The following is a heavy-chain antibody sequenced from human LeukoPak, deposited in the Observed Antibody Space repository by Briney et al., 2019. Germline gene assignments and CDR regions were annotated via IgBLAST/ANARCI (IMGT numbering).Heavy chain of an antibody. Sequence: PSETLSLTCTVSGGSISSYYWSWIRQHPGKGLEWIGYIYYSGSTYYNPSLKSRVTISVDTSKNQFSLKLSSVTAADTAVYYCARMLRYFDWSGSYWGEGTLVTVSS. CDR1: GGSISSYY. CDR3: ARMLRYFDWSGSY. CDR2: IYYSGST. V-gene: IGHV4-59*06. J-gene: IGHJ4*02. D-gene: IGHD3-9*01.